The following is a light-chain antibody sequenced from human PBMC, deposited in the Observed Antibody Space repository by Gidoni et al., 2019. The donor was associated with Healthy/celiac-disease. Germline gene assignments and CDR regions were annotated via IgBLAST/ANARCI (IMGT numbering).Light chain of an antibody. CDR2: GAS. Sequence: EIVLTQSPGTLSLSPGERATLACRASHSVSSSYLAWYQQKPGQAPRLLIYGASSGATGIPDRFSGSGSGTDFTLTISRLEPEDFAVYYCQQYGSSPRTFGPXTKVDIK. CDR1: HSVSSSY. CDR3: QQYGSSPRT. V-gene: IGKV3-20*01. J-gene: IGKJ3*01.